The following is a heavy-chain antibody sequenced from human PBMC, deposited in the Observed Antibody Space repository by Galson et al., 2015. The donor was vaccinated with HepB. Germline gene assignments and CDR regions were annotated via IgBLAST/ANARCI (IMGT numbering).Heavy chain of an antibody. Sequence: LRLSCAASGFTFDEYTMHWVRQAPGKGLEWVSLISWDGGPAYYAESVKGRFAVSRDNSKNSLYLQMNSLRTEDTALYYCVKDRSPLYDFWNYFPRAGGMDAWGRGTTVTVSS. J-gene: IGHJ6*02. V-gene: IGHV3-43*01. D-gene: IGHD3-3*01. CDR1: GFTFDEYT. CDR3: VKDRSPLYDFWNYFPRAGGMDA. CDR2: ISWDGGPA.